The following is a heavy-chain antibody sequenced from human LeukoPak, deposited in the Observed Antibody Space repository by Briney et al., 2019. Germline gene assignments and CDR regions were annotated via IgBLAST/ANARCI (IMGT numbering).Heavy chain of an antibody. CDR2: IYSAGPT. CDR3: ARESVGSHAIDY. J-gene: IGHJ4*02. Sequence: GGSLRLSCAASEFSVSSSYMSWVRQAPGKGLEWVSVIYSAGPTHYADSVKGRFTISRDKSENTLHLQMNSLRAEDTAIYYCARESVGSHAIDYWGQGTLVTVSS. V-gene: IGHV3-53*01. CDR1: EFSVSSSY. D-gene: IGHD4-23*01.